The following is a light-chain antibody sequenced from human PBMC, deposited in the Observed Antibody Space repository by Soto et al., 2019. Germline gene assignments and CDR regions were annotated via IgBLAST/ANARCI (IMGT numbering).Light chain of an antibody. CDR2: GAS. V-gene: IGKV3-20*01. J-gene: IGKJ5*01. Sequence: ETVLTVSLGTVSLSPGERATXSCRASQSVSSSYLAWYQQKPGQAPRLLIYGASSRATGIPDRFSGSGSGTDFTLTISSLEPEDFAVYYCHQYVTSPITFGQGTRMEIK. CDR1: QSVSSSY. CDR3: HQYVTSPIT.